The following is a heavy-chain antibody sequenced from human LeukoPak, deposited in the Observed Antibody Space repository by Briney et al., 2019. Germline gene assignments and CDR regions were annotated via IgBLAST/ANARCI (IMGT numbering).Heavy chain of an antibody. V-gene: IGHV3-74*01. CDR3: ARDRGPRTGFMVREAYDY. CDR2: INTDGSIT. D-gene: IGHD3-10*01. Sequence: GGSLRLSCAASGFTFSDYWIHWVRQAPGKGLVWVSRINTDGSITNYADSVKGRFSISRDNAKNTLYLQMSSLGAEDTAVYYCARDRGPRTGFMVREAYDYWGQGTLVTVSS. J-gene: IGHJ4*02. CDR1: GFTFSDYW.